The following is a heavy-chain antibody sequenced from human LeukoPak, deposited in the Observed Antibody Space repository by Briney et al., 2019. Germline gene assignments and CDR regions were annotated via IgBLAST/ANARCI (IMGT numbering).Heavy chain of an antibody. J-gene: IGHJ4*02. Sequence: SETLSLTCAVYGGSFSGYYWSWIRQPPGKGLEWIGEINHSGSTNYNPSLKSRVTISVDTSKNQFSLKLSSVTAADTAVYYCARLMGSSGWYDLAYFDYWGQGTLVTVSS. CDR2: INHSGST. D-gene: IGHD6-19*01. V-gene: IGHV4-34*01. CDR1: GGSFSGYY. CDR3: ARLMGSSGWYDLAYFDY.